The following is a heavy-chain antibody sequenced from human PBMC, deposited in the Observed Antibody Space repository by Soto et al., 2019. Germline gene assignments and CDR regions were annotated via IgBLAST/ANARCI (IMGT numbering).Heavy chain of an antibody. CDR1: GFTFDDYA. V-gene: IGHV3-9*01. Sequence: GGSLRLSCAASGFTFDDYAMHWVRQAPGKGLEWVSGISWNSGSIGYADSVKGRFTISRDNAKNSLYLQMNSLRAEDTALYYCAKDPGPFWSGYYFDYWGQGTLVTVSS. CDR3: AKDPGPFWSGYYFDY. J-gene: IGHJ4*02. CDR2: ISWNSGSI. D-gene: IGHD3-3*01.